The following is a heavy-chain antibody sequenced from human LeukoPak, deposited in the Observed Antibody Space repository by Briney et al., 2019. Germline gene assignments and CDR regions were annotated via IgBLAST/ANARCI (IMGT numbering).Heavy chain of an antibody. V-gene: IGHV4-59*01. Sequence: SETLSLTCTVSGGSISSYYWSWIRQPPGKGLEWIGYIYYSGSTNYNPSLKSRVTISVDTSKNQFSLKLSSVTAADTAVYYCARGGRSGYGFFFYYGMDVWGQGTTVTVSS. J-gene: IGHJ6*02. CDR2: IYYSGST. CDR1: GGSISSYY. CDR3: ARGGRSGYGFFFYYGMDV. D-gene: IGHD5-12*01.